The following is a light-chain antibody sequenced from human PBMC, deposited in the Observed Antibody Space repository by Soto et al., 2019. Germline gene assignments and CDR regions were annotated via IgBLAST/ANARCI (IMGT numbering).Light chain of an antibody. CDR3: QQYNNWPPKHT. CDR1: QSVSNN. J-gene: IGKJ2*01. CDR2: DAA. Sequence: EIVMTQSPGTLSVSPGERATLSCRASQSVSNNLAWYQQKPGQGPRLLIYDAATRATGIPARFSGSGSGTEFTLTISSLQSEDFAVYYCQQYNNWPPKHTFGQGTKLEIK. V-gene: IGKV3-15*01.